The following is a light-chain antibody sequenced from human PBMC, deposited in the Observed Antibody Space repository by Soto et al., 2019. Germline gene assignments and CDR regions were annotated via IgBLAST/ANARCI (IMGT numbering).Light chain of an antibody. J-gene: IGKJ4*01. CDR3: QKRGHWPS. Sequence: EIVLTQSPATLSLSPGERATLSCRASQSLDTYLAWYQHKPGQAPRLLIYDASTRATDIPARFSGSGSGTDFTLTISSLEPEDFAVYYCQKRGHWPSFGGGTKVEIK. CDR1: QSLDTY. V-gene: IGKV3-11*01. CDR2: DAS.